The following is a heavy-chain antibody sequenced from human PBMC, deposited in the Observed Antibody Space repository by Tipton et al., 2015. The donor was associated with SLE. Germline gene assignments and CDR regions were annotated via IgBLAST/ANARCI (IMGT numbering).Heavy chain of an antibody. CDR1: GYSTSSGYY. CDR2: VHYSGNT. Sequence: TLSLTCTVSGYSTSSGYYWAWFRQPPGKGLEWIATVHYSGNTYYNPSLKSRNTMSVDTSKNQFSLKLTSVTAADTAVYYCARDYDFWSGGLDSWGQGTLVTVSS. D-gene: IGHD3-3*01. J-gene: IGHJ4*02. V-gene: IGHV4-38-2*02. CDR3: ARDYDFWSGGLDS.